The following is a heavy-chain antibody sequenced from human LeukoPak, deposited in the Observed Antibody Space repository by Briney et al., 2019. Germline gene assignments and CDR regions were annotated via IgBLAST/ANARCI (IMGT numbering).Heavy chain of an antibody. CDR2: IYHSGST. J-gene: IGHJ4*02. V-gene: IGHV4-30-2*01. CDR1: GGSISSGGYS. D-gene: IGHD3-22*01. CDR3: ARGVSSGYYYVDY. Sequence: PSETLSLTCAVSGGSISSGGYSWSWLRQPPGKGLEWIGYIYHSGSTYYNPSLKSRLTISVDRSKNQFSLKLSSVTAADTAVYYCARGVSSGYYYVDYWGQGTLVTVSS.